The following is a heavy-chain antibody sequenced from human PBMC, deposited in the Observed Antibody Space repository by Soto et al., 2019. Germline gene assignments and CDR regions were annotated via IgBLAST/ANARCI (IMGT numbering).Heavy chain of an antibody. Sequence: GGSLRLSCAASGLDFSSEVMCWVRQAPGKGLEWVSSISGSGRTIYHADSMRGRFAISRDNSKNSLYLQLNNLRVDDTAVYYCAKVGPSYYYGMDVWGQGTPVPVSS. D-gene: IGHD1-26*01. CDR3: AKVGPSYYYGMDV. CDR1: GLDFSSEV. V-gene: IGHV3-23*01. J-gene: IGHJ6*02. CDR2: ISGSGRTI.